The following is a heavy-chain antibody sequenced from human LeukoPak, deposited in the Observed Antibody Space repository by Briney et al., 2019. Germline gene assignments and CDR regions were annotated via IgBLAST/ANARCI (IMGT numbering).Heavy chain of an antibody. D-gene: IGHD6-19*01. Sequence: GASVKVSCKVSGYTLTELSMHWVRQAPGQGLEWMGGIIPIFGTANYAQKFQGRVTITADESTSTAYMELSSLRSEDTAVYYCAGSVAGTNWDYWGQGTLVTVSS. J-gene: IGHJ4*02. CDR3: AGSVAGTNWDY. CDR1: GYTLTELS. V-gene: IGHV1-69*13. CDR2: IIPIFGTA.